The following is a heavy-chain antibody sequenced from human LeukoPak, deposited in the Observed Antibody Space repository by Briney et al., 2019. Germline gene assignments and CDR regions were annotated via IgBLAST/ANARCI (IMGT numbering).Heavy chain of an antibody. CDR2: IYHSGST. CDR3: ERPVVTTVLSWFDP. V-gene: IGHV4-38-2*01. D-gene: IGHD4-11*01. CDR1: GYSISSGYY. Sequence: SETLSLTCAVSGYSISSGYYCGWIRQPPGKGLEWIGSIYHSGSTYYNPSLKSRVTISVEASKNQFSLKLSSVTAADTAVYYCERPVVTTVLSWFDPSGQGNLVTVSS. J-gene: IGHJ5*02.